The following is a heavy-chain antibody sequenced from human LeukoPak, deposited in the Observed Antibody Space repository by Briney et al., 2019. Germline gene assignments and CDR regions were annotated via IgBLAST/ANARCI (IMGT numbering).Heavy chain of an antibody. CDR1: GGSISNYY. Sequence: SETLSLTCRVSGGSISNYYWSWIRQPPGKGLEWIGYIYYSGSTNYSPSLKSRVTISVDTSKNQFSLKLTSVTAADTAVYYCARSYSGSYYRTFDYWGQGTLVTVSS. D-gene: IGHD3-10*01. CDR2: IYYSGST. V-gene: IGHV4-59*01. CDR3: ARSYSGSYYRTFDY. J-gene: IGHJ4*02.